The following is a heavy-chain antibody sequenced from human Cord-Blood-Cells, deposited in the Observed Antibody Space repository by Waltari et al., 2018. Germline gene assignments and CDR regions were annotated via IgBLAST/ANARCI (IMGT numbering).Heavy chain of an antibody. J-gene: IGHJ3*02. CDR1: GGTFSSYA. Sequence: QVQLVQSGAEVKKPGSSVKVSCKASGGTFSSYASSWVRLPTGQGLEWMGGIIPIFGTANYAQKFQGRVTITADESTSTAYMELSSLRSEDTAVYYCARGGLERQGDAFDIWGQGTMVTVSS. CDR3: ARGGLERQGDAFDI. D-gene: IGHD1-1*01. V-gene: IGHV1-69*01. CDR2: IIPIFGTA.